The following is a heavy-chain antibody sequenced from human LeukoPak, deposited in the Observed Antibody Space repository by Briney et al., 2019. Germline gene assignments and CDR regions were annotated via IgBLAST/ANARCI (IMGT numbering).Heavy chain of an antibody. CDR3: ARGQKRGYYYYGMDV. CDR1: GFIFSSYA. V-gene: IGHV3-30-3*01. Sequence: SLRLSCAASGFIFSSYAMHWVRQAPGKGLEWVAVISYDGSNKYYADSVKGRFTISRDNSKNTLYLQMNSLRAEDTAVYYCARGQKRGYYYYGMDVWGQGATVTVSS. CDR2: ISYDGSNK. J-gene: IGHJ6*02.